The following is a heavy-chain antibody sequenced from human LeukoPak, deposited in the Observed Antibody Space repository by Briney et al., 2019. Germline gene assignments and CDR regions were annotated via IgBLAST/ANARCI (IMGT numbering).Heavy chain of an antibody. CDR2: INPNSGGT. Sequence: GASVKVSCKASGYTFTGYYMHWVRQAPGQGLEWMGWINPNSGGTNYAQKFQGRVTMTRDTSISTAYMELSRLRSDDTAVYYCARGDIVVVTASFDYWGQGTLVTVSS. CDR1: GYTFTGYY. J-gene: IGHJ4*02. D-gene: IGHD2-21*02. V-gene: IGHV1-2*02. CDR3: ARGDIVVVTASFDY.